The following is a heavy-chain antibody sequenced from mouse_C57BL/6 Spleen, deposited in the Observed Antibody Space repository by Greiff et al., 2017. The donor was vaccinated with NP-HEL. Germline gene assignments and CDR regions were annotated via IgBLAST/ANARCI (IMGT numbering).Heavy chain of an antibody. V-gene: IGHV1-82*01. CDR3: ANYYGSRDRYWYFDV. CDR2: IYPGDGDT. J-gene: IGHJ1*03. D-gene: IGHD1-1*01. Sequence: VQLQQSGPELVKPGASVKISCKASGYAFSSSWMNWVKQRPGKGLEWIGRIYPGDGDTNYNGKFKGKATLTADKSSSTAYMQLSSLTSADSAVYFCANYYGSRDRYWYFDVWGKGTTVTVSS. CDR1: GYAFSSSW.